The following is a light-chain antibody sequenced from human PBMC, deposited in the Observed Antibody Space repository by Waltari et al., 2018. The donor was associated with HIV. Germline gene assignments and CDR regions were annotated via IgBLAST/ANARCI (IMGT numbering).Light chain of an antibody. CDR3: QQRSYCPPSIT. CDR1: QSGGNF. V-gene: IGKV3-11*01. Sequence: EIVLTQSPDTLSLSPGERATLSCRDSQSGGNFLAWYQQKHGQAPRLLVYYASNWATGIPARFRVSGSGTDFTFTISRLEAEAFAVYYCQQRSYCPPSITFGQGTRLEIK. CDR2: YAS. J-gene: IGKJ5*01.